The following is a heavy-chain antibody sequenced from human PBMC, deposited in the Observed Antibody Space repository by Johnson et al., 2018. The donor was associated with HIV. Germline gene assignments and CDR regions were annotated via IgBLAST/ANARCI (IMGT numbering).Heavy chain of an antibody. CDR2: ISWNSASI. Sequence: VQLVESGGGLVQSGGSLRLSCAASGFTFDDYAMHWVRQAPGKGLEWVSGISWNSASIDYVDSVKGRFTISRDNARNSLYLQMNSLRADDTAVYYCVRPFQWLDAFDIWGQGTMVTVSS. J-gene: IGHJ3*02. V-gene: IGHV3-9*01. CDR1: GFTFDDYA. CDR3: VRPFQWLDAFDI. D-gene: IGHD6-19*01.